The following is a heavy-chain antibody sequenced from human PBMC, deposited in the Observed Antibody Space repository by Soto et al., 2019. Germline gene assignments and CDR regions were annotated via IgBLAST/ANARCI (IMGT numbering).Heavy chain of an antibody. CDR2: IYYSGST. J-gene: IGHJ4*02. CDR3: ATYYYDSSAYYPDQ. CDR1: GGSISSGDYY. V-gene: IGHV4-30-4*01. D-gene: IGHD3-22*01. Sequence: SETLSLTCTVSGGSISSGDYYLSWIRQPPGKGLEWIGYIYYSGSTYYNPSLKSRVTISLDTSKNQFSLELSSVTAADTAVYYCATYYYDSSAYYPDQWGQGTLVTVSS.